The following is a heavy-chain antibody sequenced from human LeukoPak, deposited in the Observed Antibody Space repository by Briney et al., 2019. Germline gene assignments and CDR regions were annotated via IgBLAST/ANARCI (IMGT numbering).Heavy chain of an antibody. CDR3: TRFYVWGSYRTIDY. V-gene: IGHV3-49*04. J-gene: IGHJ4*02. Sequence: GGSLRLSCTASGFTFGDYAMSWVRQAPGKGLEWVGFIRSKAYGGTTEYAASVKGRFTISRDDSKSIAYLQMNSLKTEDTAVYYCTRFYVWGSYRTIDYWGQGTLVTVSS. CDR2: IRSKAYGGTT. CDR1: GFTFGDYA. D-gene: IGHD3-16*02.